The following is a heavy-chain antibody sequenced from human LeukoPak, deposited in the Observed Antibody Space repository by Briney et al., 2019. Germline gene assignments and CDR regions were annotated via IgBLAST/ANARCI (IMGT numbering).Heavy chain of an antibody. J-gene: IGHJ4*02. CDR2: ISSSSSYI. CDR3: ARVHDYGALL. V-gene: IGHV3-21*01. Sequence: GGSLRLSCAASVFTFSSYSMNWVRQAPGKGLEWVSSISSSSSYIYYADSAKGRFPISRHNAKNSLYLQMNSLRSEDTPVYYCARVHDYGALLWGEGTLVSVSS. D-gene: IGHD4-17*01. CDR1: VFTFSSYS.